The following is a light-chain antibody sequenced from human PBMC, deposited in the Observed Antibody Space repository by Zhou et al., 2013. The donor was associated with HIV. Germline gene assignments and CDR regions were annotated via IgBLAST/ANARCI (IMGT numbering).Light chain of an antibody. CDR2: GNN. CDR1: SSSIGADYH. Sequence: QSVLTQPPSVSGAPGQRVTISCTGSSSSIGADYHVHWYQQLPGTAPKLLIYGNNNRPSGVPDRFSGSKSGTSASLAITGLQAEDEADYYCQSYDSSLSGSVFGGGTKLTVL. V-gene: IGLV1-40*01. J-gene: IGLJ3*02. CDR3: QSYDSSLSGSV.